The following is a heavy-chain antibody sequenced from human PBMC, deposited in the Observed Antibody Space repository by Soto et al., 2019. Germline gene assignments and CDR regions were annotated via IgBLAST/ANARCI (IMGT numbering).Heavy chain of an antibody. J-gene: IGHJ3*02. V-gene: IGHV1-46*01. Sequence: QVQLVQSGAEVKKPGASVKVSCKASGYTFTASYMHWVRQAPGQGLEWMGIIDPSGGSTSYSQKFQGIVTMTRDTSTSTVYMELNSLRSEDTVVFYCARDSGHYYRSDAFDKWGQGTMVTVSS. D-gene: IGHD1-26*01. CDR2: IDPSGGST. CDR3: ARDSGHYYRSDAFDK. CDR1: GYTFTASY.